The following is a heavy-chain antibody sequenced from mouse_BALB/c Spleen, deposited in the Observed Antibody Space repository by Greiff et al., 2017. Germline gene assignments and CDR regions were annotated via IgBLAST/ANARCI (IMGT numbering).Heavy chain of an antibody. CDR2: INPYNDGT. J-gene: IGHJ3*01. V-gene: IGHV1-14*01. Sequence: EVQLVESGPELVKPGASVKMSCKASGYKFNSYVMHWVKQKPGQGLEWIGYINPYNDGTKYNEKFKGKATLTSDKSSSTAYMELSSLTSEDSAVYYCARYYELESWFAYWGQGTLVTVSA. CDR1: GYKFNSYV. D-gene: IGHD2-4*01. CDR3: ARYYELESWFAY.